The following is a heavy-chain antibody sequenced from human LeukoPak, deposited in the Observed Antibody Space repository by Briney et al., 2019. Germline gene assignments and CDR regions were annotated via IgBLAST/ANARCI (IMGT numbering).Heavy chain of an antibody. CDR1: GFTFSSYG. CDR2: IWYDGSNK. J-gene: IGHJ4*02. V-gene: IGHV3-33*01. D-gene: IGHD1-26*01. CDR3: ARDWRATTLDY. Sequence: GGSLRLSCAASGFTFSSYGMHWVRQAPGKGLEWVAVIWYDGSNKYYADSVKGRFTISRDNSKNTLYLQMNSLRDEDTAVYYCARDWRATTLDYWGQGTLVTVSS.